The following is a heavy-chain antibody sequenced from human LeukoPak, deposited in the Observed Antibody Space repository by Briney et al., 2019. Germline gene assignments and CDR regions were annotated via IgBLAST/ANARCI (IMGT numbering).Heavy chain of an antibody. D-gene: IGHD1-26*01. CDR3: ARDTVGATFPGAFDI. V-gene: IGHV1-18*01. Sequence: GASVKVSCKASGYTFTSYGISWVRQAPGQGLEWMGWISAYNGNTNYAQKLQGRVTMTTDTSTSTAYMELRSLRSDDTAVYYCARDTVGATFPGAFDIWGQGTMVTVSS. CDR1: GYTFTSYG. J-gene: IGHJ3*02. CDR2: ISAYNGNT.